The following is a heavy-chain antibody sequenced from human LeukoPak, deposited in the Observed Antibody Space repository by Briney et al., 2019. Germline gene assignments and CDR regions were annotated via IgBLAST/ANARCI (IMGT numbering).Heavy chain of an antibody. D-gene: IGHD3-22*01. Sequence: GASVKVSCKASGYTFTGYYMHWVRQAPGQGLEWMGWINPNSGGTNYAQKFQGRVTMTRDTSISTAYMELSRLRPDDTAVYYCARDYYDSSGYYDFDYWGQGTLVTVPS. V-gene: IGHV1-2*02. CDR3: ARDYYDSSGYYDFDY. CDR2: INPNSGGT. J-gene: IGHJ4*02. CDR1: GYTFTGYY.